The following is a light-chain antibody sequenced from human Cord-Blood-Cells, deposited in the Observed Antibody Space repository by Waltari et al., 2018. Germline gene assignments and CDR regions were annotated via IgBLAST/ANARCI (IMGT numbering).Light chain of an antibody. CDR1: SSDVGSYNL. CDR2: EGS. V-gene: IGLV2-23*01. CDR3: CSYAGSSTWV. Sequence: QSALTQPASVSGSPGQSITISCTGTSSDVGSYNLVSWYQQHPGKAPKLMIYEGSKRPSGVSHRFSASKSGNTADLTISGLQAEDEADYYCCSYAGSSTWVFGGGTKLTVL. J-gene: IGLJ3*02.